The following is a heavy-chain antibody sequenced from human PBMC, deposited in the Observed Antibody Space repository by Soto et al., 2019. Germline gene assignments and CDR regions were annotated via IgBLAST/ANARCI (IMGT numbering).Heavy chain of an antibody. CDR3: AKDPRGPDH. D-gene: IGHD3-10*01. Sequence: EVQLLESGGGLVQPGGSLRLSCAASGFTFSSYGMGWVRQAPGKGLDWVSGITDSGGYTYYSDSVKGRFTISRDNSKNTLYLQMNSLRAEDTAVYYCAKDPRGPDHWGQGILVTVSS. J-gene: IGHJ5*02. CDR2: ITDSGGYT. CDR1: GFTFSSYG. V-gene: IGHV3-23*01.